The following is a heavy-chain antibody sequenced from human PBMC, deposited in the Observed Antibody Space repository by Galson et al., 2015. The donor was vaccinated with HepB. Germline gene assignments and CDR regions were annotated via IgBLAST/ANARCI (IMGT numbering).Heavy chain of an antibody. J-gene: IGHJ4*02. D-gene: IGHD3-22*01. Sequence: QSGAEVKKPGESLKISCKGSGFSFTSYWIAWVRQMPGKGLEWMGIIYPGDSDTRYSPSFQGQVTFSADKSISTAYLQWSSLKASDTAMYYCARSFVVITTMSNPYFDYWGQGTLVIVSS. V-gene: IGHV5-51*01. CDR3: ARSFVVITTMSNPYFDY. CDR2: IYPGDSDT. CDR1: GFSFTSYW.